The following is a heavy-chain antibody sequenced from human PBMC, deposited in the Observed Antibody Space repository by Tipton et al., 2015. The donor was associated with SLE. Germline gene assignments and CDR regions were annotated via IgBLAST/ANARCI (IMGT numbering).Heavy chain of an antibody. V-gene: IGHV4-59*01. Sequence: LRLSCTVSGGSISNYYWTWIRQPPGKGLEWIGYIYYSGGTNYNPSLKSRVTISVDTSKNQFSLKLNSVTAADTAVYYCAISYYDFWSASVRGYFDYWGQGPLVPVSS. J-gene: IGHJ4*02. D-gene: IGHD3-3*01. CDR3: AISYYDFWSASVRGYFDY. CDR2: IYYSGGT. CDR1: GGSISNYY.